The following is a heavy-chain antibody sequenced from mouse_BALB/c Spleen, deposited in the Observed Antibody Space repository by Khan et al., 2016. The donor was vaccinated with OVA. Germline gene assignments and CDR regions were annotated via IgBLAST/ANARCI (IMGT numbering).Heavy chain of an antibody. Sequence: QVQLQQSGPELVNPGASVKISCKASGYIFTDYYINWVKQKPGQGLEWIGWIYPGNGNTKYNENFKGKATLTVDTSSSTAYMQLSSLTSEDTACYFGARGNYYGSTSWFGYWGQGTLVTVST. V-gene: IGHV1-84*02. J-gene: IGHJ3*02. CDR1: GYIFTDYY. CDR3: ARGNYYGSTSWFGY. CDR2: IYPGNGNT. D-gene: IGHD1-1*01.